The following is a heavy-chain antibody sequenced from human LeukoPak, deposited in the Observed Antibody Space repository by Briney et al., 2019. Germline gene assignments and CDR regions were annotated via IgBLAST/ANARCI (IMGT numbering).Heavy chain of an antibody. V-gene: IGHV6-1*01. CDR3: ARDVRRSGSYTPLYYIDY. D-gene: IGHD1-26*01. Sequence: SQTLSLTCAISGDSVSSNSAAWNWIRQSPSRGLEWLGRTYYRSKWYNDYAVSVKSRITINPDTSKNQFSLQLNSVTPEDTAVYYCARDVRRSGSYTPLYYIDYWGQGTLVTVSS. CDR2: TYYRSKWYN. J-gene: IGHJ4*02. CDR1: GDSVSSNSAA.